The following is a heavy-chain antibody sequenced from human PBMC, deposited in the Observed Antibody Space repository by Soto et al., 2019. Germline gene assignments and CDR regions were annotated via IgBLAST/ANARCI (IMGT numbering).Heavy chain of an antibody. J-gene: IGHJ4*02. CDR1: GGSLSKYY. V-gene: IGHV4-4*07. Sequence: SETLSLTCSVSGGSLSKYYCSWIRQPAWKGLEWIGRISTSGHVVSKVSLRSRLTMSVDMSNNHFSLKLTSVTAADTAVYYCARDNNDFWSLYHLAFDYWGQGALVTVSS. CDR2: ISTSGHV. CDR3: ARDNNDFWSLYHLAFDY. D-gene: IGHD3-3*01.